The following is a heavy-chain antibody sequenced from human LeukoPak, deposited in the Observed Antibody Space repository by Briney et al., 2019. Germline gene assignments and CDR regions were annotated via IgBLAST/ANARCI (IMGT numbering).Heavy chain of an antibody. CDR3: ARHGDWYFAL. J-gene: IGHJ2*01. CDR1: GGSVFGYY. V-gene: IGHV4-34*01. CDR2: IHHGGRS. Sequence: SETLSLTCAVSGGSVFGYYWSWIRQSPGKGLEWIGEIHHGGRSKYHPALKSRVTISVDTPNNQFSLKLTSMTAADTAVYYCARHGDWYFALWGPGTLVTVSS. D-gene: IGHD3-10*01.